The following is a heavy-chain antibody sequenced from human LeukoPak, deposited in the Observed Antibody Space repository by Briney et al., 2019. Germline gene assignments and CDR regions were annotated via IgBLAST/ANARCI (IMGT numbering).Heavy chain of an antibody. J-gene: IGHJ4*02. Sequence: ASVKVSCKASGYTFTNYYTHWVRQAPGQGLEWMGIINPSGGSTGYAQKFQGRFTMTRDTSTTTVYMELSSLRSEDTAVYYCARDREEGYNSYYFDSWGQGTLVIVSS. D-gene: IGHD5-24*01. CDR3: ARDREEGYNSYYFDS. CDR1: GYTFTNYY. CDR2: INPSGGST. V-gene: IGHV1-46*01.